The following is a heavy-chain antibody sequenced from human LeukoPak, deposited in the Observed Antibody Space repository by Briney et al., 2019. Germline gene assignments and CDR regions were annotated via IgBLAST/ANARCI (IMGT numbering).Heavy chain of an antibody. CDR2: IYSSGSS. CDR1: GASINAFH. Sequence: SETLSLTCTVSGASINAFHWTWFRQPAGKGLEWIGLIYSSGSSLLNPSLKSRVVMSVDLTKNQLSLKLTSVTAADTAMYYCARKDGDYWGRGTLVAVSS. V-gene: IGHV4-4*07. CDR3: ARKDGDY. J-gene: IGHJ4*02.